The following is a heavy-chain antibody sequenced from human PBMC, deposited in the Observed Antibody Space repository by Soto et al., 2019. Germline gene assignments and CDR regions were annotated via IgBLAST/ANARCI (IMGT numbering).Heavy chain of an antibody. J-gene: IGHJ5*02. Sequence: ASVKVSCKASGYTFTSYDISWVRQAPGQRLEWMGWISAYNGNTNYAQKLQGRVTMTTDTSTSTAYMELRSLRSDDTAVYYCARGSNGSRSGITIFGVVIAQNWFDPWGQGTLVTVSS. D-gene: IGHD3-3*01. CDR2: ISAYNGNT. CDR3: ARGSNGSRSGITIFGVVIAQNWFDP. V-gene: IGHV1-18*01. CDR1: GYTFTSYD.